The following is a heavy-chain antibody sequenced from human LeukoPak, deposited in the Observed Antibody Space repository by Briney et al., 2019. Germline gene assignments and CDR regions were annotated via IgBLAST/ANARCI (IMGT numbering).Heavy chain of an antibody. Sequence: GGSLRLSCAASGFTLSSYSLSWVRPAPGKGLEWVANIKQDGSEKYYVDSVKGRFTISRDNAKNPLYLQMNSLRAEDTAVYYCARGDFNDYGDYVDAFDIWGEGTMVTVSS. CDR1: GFTLSSYS. CDR3: ARGDFNDYGDYVDAFDI. CDR2: IKQDGSEK. D-gene: IGHD4-17*01. J-gene: IGHJ3*02. V-gene: IGHV3-7*01.